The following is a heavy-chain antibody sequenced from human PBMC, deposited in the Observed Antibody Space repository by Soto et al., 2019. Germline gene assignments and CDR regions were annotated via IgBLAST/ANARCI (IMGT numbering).Heavy chain of an antibody. CDR2: TFHSGTA. J-gene: IGHJ4*02. V-gene: IGHV4-59*01. CDR1: GGSLNSYY. Sequence: PSETLSLTCTVSGGSLNSYYWSWIRQPPGKGLEWIAYTFHSGTANYNPSLRSRATISVDRSKNQLSLKLNSVTAADTAVYYCARGDHETDPRHFDCWGQGTLVTVSS. CDR3: ARGDHETDPRHFDC.